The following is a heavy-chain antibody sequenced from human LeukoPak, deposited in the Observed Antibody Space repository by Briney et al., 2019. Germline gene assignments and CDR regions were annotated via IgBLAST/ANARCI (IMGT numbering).Heavy chain of an antibody. CDR3: ARETSQKGAHYMDV. V-gene: IGHV4-34*01. CDR2: INHSGRT. J-gene: IGHJ6*03. CDR1: VGSFSDYF. D-gene: IGHD3-16*01. Sequence: SETLSLTCAVYVGSFSDYFWSWIRQPPGKGLEWIGEINHSGRTKYNPSLKSRVSISVDTSKNQFSLKLSSVTAADTAVYYCARETSQKGAHYMDVWGKGTTITISS.